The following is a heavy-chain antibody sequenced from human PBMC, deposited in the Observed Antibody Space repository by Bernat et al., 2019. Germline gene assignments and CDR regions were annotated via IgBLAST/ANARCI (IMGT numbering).Heavy chain of an antibody. CDR1: GGPISSYY. D-gene: IGHD3-22*01. V-gene: IGHV4-59*08. CDR3: ARVQHYYDSSGYYDY. Sequence: QVQLQESGPGLVKPSETLSLTCTVSGGPISSYYWSWIRQPPGKGLEWIGYIYYSGSTNYNPSLKSRVTISVDTSKNQFSLKLSSVTAADTAVYYCARVQHYYDSSGYYDYWGQGTLVTVSS. CDR2: IYYSGST. J-gene: IGHJ4*02.